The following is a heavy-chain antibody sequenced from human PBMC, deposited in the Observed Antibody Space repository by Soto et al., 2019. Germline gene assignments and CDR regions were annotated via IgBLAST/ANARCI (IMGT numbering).Heavy chain of an antibody. V-gene: IGHV4-39*02. Sequence: PSETLSLTCTVSGGSISSSSYYWGWIRQPPGKGLEWIGSIYHGGSTYYNPSLNSRVTLSIDMTNNHVSLILNSVTAADTAVYYCARVGPWVPYYYDSSPYTFENWFEPWGQGTLVTVS. CDR3: ARVGPWVPYYYDSSPYTFENWFEP. CDR1: GGSISSSSYY. CDR2: IYHGGST. J-gene: IGHJ5*02. D-gene: IGHD3-22*01.